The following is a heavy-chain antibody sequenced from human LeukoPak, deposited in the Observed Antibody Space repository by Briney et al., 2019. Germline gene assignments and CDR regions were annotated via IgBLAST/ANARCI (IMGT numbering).Heavy chain of an antibody. Sequence: SETLSLTCTVSGGSLSFSYWSWIRQPAGKGLEWIGRIYSSGSTNYNPSLKSRVTISVDTSKNQFSLKLSSVTAADTAVYYCARQGYYDILTGYYTFDYWGQGTLVTVSS. CDR2: IYSSGST. J-gene: IGHJ4*02. CDR3: ARQGYYDILTGYYTFDY. D-gene: IGHD3-9*01. V-gene: IGHV4-4*07. CDR1: GGSLSFSY.